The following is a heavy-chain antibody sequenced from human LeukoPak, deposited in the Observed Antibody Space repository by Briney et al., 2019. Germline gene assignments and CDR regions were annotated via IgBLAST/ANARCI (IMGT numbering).Heavy chain of an antibody. D-gene: IGHD2-15*01. Sequence: SQTLSLTCTVSGGSISSDTYYWSWIRQPAGKGLEWIGRIYASGNSNYNASLKSRVTISIDTSNNQFSLRLSSVIASDTAVYYCAGTRGYCSGGSCYNWFDPWGQGTLVTVSS. CDR1: GGSISSDTYY. CDR3: AGTRGYCSGGSCYNWFDP. CDR2: IYASGNS. V-gene: IGHV4-61*02. J-gene: IGHJ5*02.